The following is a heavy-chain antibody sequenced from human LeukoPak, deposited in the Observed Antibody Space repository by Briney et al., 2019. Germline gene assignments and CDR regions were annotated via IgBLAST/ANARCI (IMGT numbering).Heavy chain of an antibody. CDR1: GVTFSRSG. CDR3: ATRIVVVAATARDY. V-gene: IGHV3-30*03. J-gene: IGHJ4*02. CDR2: ISYDGSNK. Sequence: PVGSLRLSCAPSGVTFSRSGMHGVPDAPGKGVVWVAVISYDGSNKYYADSVKGRFTISRDNSKNTLYLQMNSLRAEDTAVYYCATRIVVVAATARDYWGQGTLVTVSS. D-gene: IGHD2-15*01.